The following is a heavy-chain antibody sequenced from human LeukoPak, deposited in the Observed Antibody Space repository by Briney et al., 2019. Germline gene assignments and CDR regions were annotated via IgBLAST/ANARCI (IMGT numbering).Heavy chain of an antibody. CDR2: VYHSGST. CDR3: ARGLGNCDY. J-gene: IGHJ4*02. CDR1: GDSIRSYY. Sequence: PSETLSLTCTISGDSIRSYYWTWIRQPPGKGLEWIGNVYHSGSTNYNPSLKSRVTISVDTSKYQFSLNLSSVTAADTAVYYCARGLGNCDYWGQGTLVTVSS. D-gene: IGHD3-16*01. V-gene: IGHV4-59*01.